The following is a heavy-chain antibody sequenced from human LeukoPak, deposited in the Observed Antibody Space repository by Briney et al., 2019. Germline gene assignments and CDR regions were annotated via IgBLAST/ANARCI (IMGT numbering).Heavy chain of an antibody. CDR2: SRNRAKSYTT. CDR3: SRDATGDH. CDR1: GFTFSDHY. J-gene: IGHJ4*02. Sequence: PGGSLRLSWAVPGFTFSDHYMGWVRQAPGKGLEWVGRSRNRAKSYTTDHAASVKGRFSISRDDSKSTLYLQMNSLETENTAVYYCSRDATGDHWGQGTLVSVSS. V-gene: IGHV3-72*01.